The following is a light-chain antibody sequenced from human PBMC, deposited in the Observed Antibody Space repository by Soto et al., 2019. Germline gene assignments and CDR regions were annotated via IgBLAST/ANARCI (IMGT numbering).Light chain of an antibody. J-gene: IGKJ5*01. CDR1: QNVYTD. Sequence: EIVLTQSPATLSVSPGEGAPLSCSASQNVYTDLAWYQQKPGQAHRLLIYGASTRATDMPGRFSGRGSGTEFTLTISSLEPEEFAVYYCKKRSNWPITVGQGTRLEIK. CDR3: KKRSNWPIT. CDR2: GAS. V-gene: IGKV3-11*01.